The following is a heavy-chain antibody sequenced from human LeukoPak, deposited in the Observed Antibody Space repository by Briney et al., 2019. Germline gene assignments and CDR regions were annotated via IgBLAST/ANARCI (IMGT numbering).Heavy chain of an antibody. J-gene: IGHJ5*02. Sequence: SETLSLTCSVSGASITTYSWNWLRQSPGKGLEWIGYFSLGETASYTSSLKSRVTISRDTSKNQVSLKLTSVTAADTAVYYCARWDELDWAFGTWGPGTLVTVSS. D-gene: IGHD2-21*01. CDR3: ARWDELDWAFGT. CDR1: GASITTYS. V-gene: IGHV4-59*08. CDR2: FSLGETA.